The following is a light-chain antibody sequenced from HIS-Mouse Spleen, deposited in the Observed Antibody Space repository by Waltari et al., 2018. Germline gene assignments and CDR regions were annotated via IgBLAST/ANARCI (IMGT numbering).Light chain of an antibody. CDR3: SSYAGSNNLYV. V-gene: IGLV2-8*01. Sequence: QSALTQPPSASGSPGQSVTISCTGTSSDVGGYNYVSWYQQHPGKAPNLMIYEVSKRPSGVPDRFSGSKSGNTASLTVSGLQAEDEADYYCSSYAGSNNLYVFGTGTKVTVL. CDR1: SSDVGGYNY. CDR2: EVS. J-gene: IGLJ1*01.